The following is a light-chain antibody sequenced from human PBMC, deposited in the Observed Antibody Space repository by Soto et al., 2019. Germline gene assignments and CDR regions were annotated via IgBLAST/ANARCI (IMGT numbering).Light chain of an antibody. V-gene: IGKV3-20*01. CDR2: GTS. CDR3: RQYRTSPGGT. CDR1: QSVLASY. J-gene: IGKJ3*01. Sequence: EIVLTQSPGTLSLSPGERATLSCRASQSVLASYLAGSQQKPGPAPRLLIYGTSNRATGIPDRFSGSGSGPDFTLTISSQGPEDFAVCYCRQYRTSPGGTFGPGTKVDIK.